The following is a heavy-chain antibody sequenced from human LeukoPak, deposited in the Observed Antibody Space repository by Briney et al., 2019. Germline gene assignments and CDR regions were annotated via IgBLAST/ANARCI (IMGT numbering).Heavy chain of an antibody. Sequence: GGSLRLSCAASGFTFSSFAMTWVRQAPGKGLEWVSAISGSGGSTYYADSVKGRFTISRDNSKNTLYLQMNSLRAEDTAVYYCARVPVVSGAFDIWGQGTMVTVSS. J-gene: IGHJ3*02. D-gene: IGHD3-22*01. CDR1: GFTFSSFA. CDR3: ARVPVVSGAFDI. CDR2: ISGSGGST. V-gene: IGHV3-23*01.